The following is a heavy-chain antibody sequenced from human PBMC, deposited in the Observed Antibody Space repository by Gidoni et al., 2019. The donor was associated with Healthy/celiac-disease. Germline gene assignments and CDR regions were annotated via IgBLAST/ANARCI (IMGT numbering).Heavy chain of an antibody. Sequence: EVQLVESGGGWVKPGGSLRLSCAASGFIFSNAWMNWVRQAPRKGLGWVGRIKSKTDGGTTDYAAPVKGRFTISRDDSKNTLYLQMNSLKTEDTAVYYCTTVKYYYGSGISNFWFDPWGQGTLVTVSS. J-gene: IGHJ5*02. CDR1: GFIFSNAW. CDR2: IKSKTDGGTT. V-gene: IGHV3-15*07. CDR3: TTVKYYYGSGISNFWFDP. D-gene: IGHD3-10*01.